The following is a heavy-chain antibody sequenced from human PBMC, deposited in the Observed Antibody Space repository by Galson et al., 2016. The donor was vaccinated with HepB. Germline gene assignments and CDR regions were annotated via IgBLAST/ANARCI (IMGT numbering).Heavy chain of an antibody. Sequence: SLRLSCAVSGFTFKTYNMNWVRQAPGKGLEWVSSISTGSSYKYYADSVKGRFTISRDNAKNSVYLQLNSLRADDTAVYYCARELHSSGGKFDYWGQGTLVTVSS. D-gene: IGHD3-22*01. J-gene: IGHJ4*02. V-gene: IGHV3-21*01. CDR2: ISTGSSYK. CDR1: GFTFKTYN. CDR3: ARELHSSGGKFDY.